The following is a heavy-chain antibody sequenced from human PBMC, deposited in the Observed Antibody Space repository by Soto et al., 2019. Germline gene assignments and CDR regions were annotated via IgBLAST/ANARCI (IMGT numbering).Heavy chain of an antibody. J-gene: IGHJ2*01. Sequence: SETLSLTSAFSGCYISSSNWWSWVRQPPGKGLEWIGEIYHSGSTNYNPSLKSRVTISVDKSKNQFSLKLSSVTAADTAVYYCARGRMTTVTDWYFDLWGRGTLVTVSS. D-gene: IGHD4-17*01. CDR2: IYHSGST. CDR1: GCYISSSNW. V-gene: IGHV4-4*02. CDR3: ARGRMTTVTDWYFDL.